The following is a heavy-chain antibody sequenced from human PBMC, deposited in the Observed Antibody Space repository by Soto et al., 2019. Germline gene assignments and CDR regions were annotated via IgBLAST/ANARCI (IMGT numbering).Heavy chain of an antibody. J-gene: IGHJ6*03. Sequence: TSETLSLTCTVSGGSISSYYWSWIRQPPGKGLEWIGYIYYSGSTNYNPSLKSRVTISVDTSKNQFSLKLSSVTAADTAVYYCARIAARPGRYYYYYYMDVWGKGTTVTVSS. CDR2: IYYSGST. CDR1: GGSISSYY. D-gene: IGHD6-6*01. CDR3: ARIAARPGRYYYYYYMDV. V-gene: IGHV4-59*01.